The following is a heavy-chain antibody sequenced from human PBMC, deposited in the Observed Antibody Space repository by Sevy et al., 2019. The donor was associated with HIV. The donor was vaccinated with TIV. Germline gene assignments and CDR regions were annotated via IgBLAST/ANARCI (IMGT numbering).Heavy chain of an antibody. Sequence: SETLSLTCTVSGGSISSSSYYWGWIRQPPGKGLEWIASIYYSGSTYYNPSLKSPVTISVDTSKNQFSLKPSSVTAADTAVYYCARRAPYSSSSFDYWGQGTLVTVSS. V-gene: IGHV4-39*01. CDR2: IYYSGST. CDR1: GGSISSSSYY. D-gene: IGHD6-6*01. J-gene: IGHJ4*02. CDR3: ARRAPYSSSSFDY.